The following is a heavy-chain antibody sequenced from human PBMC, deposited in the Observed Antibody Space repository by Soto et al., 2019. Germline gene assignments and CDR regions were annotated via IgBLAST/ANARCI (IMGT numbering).Heavy chain of an antibody. CDR3: ARDTTKRMEDYYYYGMDV. V-gene: IGHV3-21*06. Sequence: GGSLRLSCAASGFTFSRYGMNWVRQAPGKGLELVSSISGLSSFIYYADSVKGRFTVSRDNAKNSLFVQMNSLTAEDTAVYYCARDTTKRMEDYYYYGMDVWGQGTTVTVSS. J-gene: IGHJ6*02. CDR1: GFTFSRYG. D-gene: IGHD1-1*01. CDR2: ISGLSSFI.